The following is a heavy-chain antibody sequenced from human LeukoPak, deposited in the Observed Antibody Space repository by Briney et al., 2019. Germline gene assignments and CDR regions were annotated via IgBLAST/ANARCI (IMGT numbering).Heavy chain of an antibody. CDR3: AKAPPYSSGWFQYYFDY. CDR2: IDGSIGST. J-gene: IGHJ4*02. V-gene: IGHV3-23*01. D-gene: IGHD6-19*01. CDR1: GFTFGSYA. Sequence: GGSLRHSCAASGFTFGSYAMSWVRQAPGKGLECVSSIDGSIGSTYYADSVKGRFTISRDNSKNTLYLQMNSLRAEDTALYYCAKAPPYSSGWFQYYFDYWGQGTLVTVSS.